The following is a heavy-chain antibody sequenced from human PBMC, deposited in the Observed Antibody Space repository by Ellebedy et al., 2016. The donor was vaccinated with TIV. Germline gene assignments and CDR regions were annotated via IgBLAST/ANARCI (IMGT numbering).Heavy chain of an antibody. CDR3: ARSVMKVVTAAPLGY. Sequence: AASVKVSCKASGFTFTKSAVQWVRQARGQRLEWIGWIVVGSGNTHYAQKFQERVTITRDMSTSTAYMELSSLRSEDTAVYYCARSVMKVVTAAPLGYWGQGTLVTVSS. CDR1: GFTFTKSA. D-gene: IGHD3-22*01. CDR2: IVVGSGNT. J-gene: IGHJ4*02. V-gene: IGHV1-58*01.